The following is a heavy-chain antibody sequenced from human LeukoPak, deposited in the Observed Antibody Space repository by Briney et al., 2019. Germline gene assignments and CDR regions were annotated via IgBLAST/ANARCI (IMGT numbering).Heavy chain of an antibody. J-gene: IGHJ6*02. CDR1: GFXFSSYW. CDR3: EKSGLADPKTYYYYGMDV. CDR2: MNYDGSST. D-gene: IGHD6-19*01. Sequence: GGSLRLSCAASGFXFSSYWMHWVRQAPGKGLVWVSRMNYDGSSTNYAGSVKGRFTISRDNSKNTLYLQMNSLRAEDTAVYYCEKSGLADPKTYYYYGMDVWGQGTTVTVSS. V-gene: IGHV3-74*01.